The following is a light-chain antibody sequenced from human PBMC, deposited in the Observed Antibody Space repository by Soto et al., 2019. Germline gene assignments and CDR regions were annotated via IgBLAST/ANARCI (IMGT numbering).Light chain of an antibody. CDR2: ATS. CDR3: QKYNSAPLT. Sequence: DVQMTQSPSSLSAFVGDRVTITCRASQGIAPYLAWFQQKPGKVPKLLIYATSTLQSGVPSRFSGSGSGTDFTLTINSLQPEDVGTYYCQKYNSAPLTFGGGNKVDIK. V-gene: IGKV1-27*01. J-gene: IGKJ4*01. CDR1: QGIAPY.